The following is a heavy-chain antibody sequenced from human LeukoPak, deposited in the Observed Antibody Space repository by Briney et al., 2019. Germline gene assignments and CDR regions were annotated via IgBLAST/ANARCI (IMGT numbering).Heavy chain of an antibody. CDR3: ARMSGYCSGGSCYGNNWFDP. Sequence: SVKVSCKASGVTFSSYAIIWVRQAPGQGLEWMGGIIPIFGTANYAQKFQGRVTITADESTSTAYMELSSLTSDDTAVYYCARMSGYCSGGSCYGNNWFDPWGRGTLVTVSS. CDR1: GVTFSSYA. D-gene: IGHD2-15*01. V-gene: IGHV1-69*13. CDR2: IIPIFGTA. J-gene: IGHJ5*02.